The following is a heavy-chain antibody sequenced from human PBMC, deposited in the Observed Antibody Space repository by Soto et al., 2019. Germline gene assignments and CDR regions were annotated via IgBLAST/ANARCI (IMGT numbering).Heavy chain of an antibody. CDR3: ARDSGAEVVAPPEVRYMDV. D-gene: IGHD1-26*01. J-gene: IGHJ6*03. CDR2: ISSFNGNT. Sequence: QVHLVQSGAEVKRPGASVKISCKASGYTFTNYGFSWVRQAPGQGLEWLGWISSFNGNTYYAQKMQGRVSMTTDTLTPTGYVERRGLPPADTAVYFCARDSGAEVVAPPEVRYMDVWGKGTTVTVSS. V-gene: IGHV1-18*01. CDR1: GYTFTNYG.